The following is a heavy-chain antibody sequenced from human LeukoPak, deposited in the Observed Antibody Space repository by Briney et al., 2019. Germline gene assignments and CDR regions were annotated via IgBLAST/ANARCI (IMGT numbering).Heavy chain of an antibody. V-gene: IGHV4-30-2*01. CDR2: IYHSGST. J-gene: IGHJ6*02. D-gene: IGHD5-18*01. CDR1: GGSISSGGYS. CDR3: ARSGARGYTYGPRRYYGMDV. Sequence: SETLSLTCAVSGGSISSGGYSWSWIRQPPGKGLERIGYIYHSGSTNYNPSLKSRVTISVDTSKNQFSLKLSSVTAADTAVYYCARSGARGYTYGPRRYYGMDVWGQGTTVTVSS.